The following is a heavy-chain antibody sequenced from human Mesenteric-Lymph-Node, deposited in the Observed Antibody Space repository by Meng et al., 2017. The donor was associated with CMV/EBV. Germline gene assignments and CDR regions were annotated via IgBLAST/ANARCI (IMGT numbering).Heavy chain of an antibody. CDR2: INTNTGNP. CDR3: ARDIVVVPAAPGSWFDP. Sequence: YTFTSYAMNCVRQAPGQGLEWMGWINTNTGNPTYAQGFTGRFVFSLDTSVSTAYLQISSLKAEDTAVYYCARDIVVVPAAPGSWFDPWGQGTLVTVSS. D-gene: IGHD2-2*01. J-gene: IGHJ5*02. CDR1: YTFTSYA. V-gene: IGHV7-4-1*02.